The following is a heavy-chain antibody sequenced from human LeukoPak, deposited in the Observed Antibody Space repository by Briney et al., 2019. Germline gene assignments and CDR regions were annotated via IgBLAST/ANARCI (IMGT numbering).Heavy chain of an antibody. CDR2: IESDGGST. Sequence: GGSLRLSCAASGFTFSHYWMRWVRQAPGKGLVWVSRIESDGGSTDYADSLKGRFTISRDNAKNTLYLEMNSLRAEDTAVYYCARGEDGDYYFQHWGQGTLVTVSS. V-gene: IGHV3-74*01. J-gene: IGHJ1*01. CDR3: ARGEDGDYYFQH. D-gene: IGHD4-17*01. CDR1: GFTFSHYW.